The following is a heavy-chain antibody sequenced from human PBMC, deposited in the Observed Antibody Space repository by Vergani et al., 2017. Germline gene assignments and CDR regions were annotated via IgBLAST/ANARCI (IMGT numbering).Heavy chain of an antibody. CDR2: IHTSGRP. D-gene: IGHD2-15*01. Sequence: QVQLQESGPGLVKPSQTLSLTCTVSGGSINSHNYYWSWIRQPAGKGLEWIGRIHTSGRPNYNPSLKSRVTMSEDTSKNQFSLNLTLVTAADTAVYFCARGSXLGGSCYKPLFDYWGQGILVTVSS. CDR3: ARGSXLGGSCYKPLFDY. J-gene: IGHJ4*02. V-gene: IGHV4-61*02. CDR1: GGSINSHNYY.